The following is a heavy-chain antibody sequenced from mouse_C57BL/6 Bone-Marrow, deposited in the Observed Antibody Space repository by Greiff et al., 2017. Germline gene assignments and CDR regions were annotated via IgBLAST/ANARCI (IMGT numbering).Heavy chain of an antibody. CDR3: ARSLYDGYYGAWFAY. J-gene: IGHJ3*01. CDR1: GYTFTDYY. CDR2: INPYNGGT. Sequence: VQLKQSGPVLVKPGASVKMSCKASGYTFTDYYMNWVKQSHGKSLEWIGVINPYNGGTSYNQKFKGKATLTVDKSSSTAYMELNSLTSEDSAVYYCARSLYDGYYGAWFAYWGRGTLVTVSA. D-gene: IGHD2-3*01. V-gene: IGHV1-19*01.